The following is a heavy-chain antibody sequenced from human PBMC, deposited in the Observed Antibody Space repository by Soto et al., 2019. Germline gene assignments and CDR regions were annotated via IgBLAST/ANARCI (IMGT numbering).Heavy chain of an antibody. CDR1: GYTFTSYG. J-gene: IGHJ4*02. CDR2: ISAYNGNT. CDR3: SRALSGPMTYYFDY. D-gene: IGHD3-10*01. Sequence: QVQLVQSGAEVKKPGASVKVSCKASGYTFTSYGISWVRQAPGQGLEWMGWISAYNGNTNYAQKLQGRVTMTTDTPTSTAYMELRSVRSDDTAGYYCSRALSGPMTYYFDYWGQGTLVTVSS. V-gene: IGHV1-18*01.